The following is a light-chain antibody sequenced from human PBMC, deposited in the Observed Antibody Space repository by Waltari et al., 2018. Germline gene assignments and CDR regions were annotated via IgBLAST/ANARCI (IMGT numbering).Light chain of an antibody. V-gene: IGKV3-20*01. CDR2: GAS. CDR3: QKYSSSLFT. CDR1: QSVTTY. Sequence: VILTQSPATLSLSPGERAPLSCRASQSVTTYLAWYQQKPGQAPRLLIYGASSRATGIPDRFSGSGSGTEFTLTISSLEPEDFAVYYCQKYSSSLFTFGPGTKLDIK. J-gene: IGKJ3*01.